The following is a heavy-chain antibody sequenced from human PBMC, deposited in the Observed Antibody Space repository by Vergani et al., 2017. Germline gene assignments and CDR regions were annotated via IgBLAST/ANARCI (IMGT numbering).Heavy chain of an antibody. CDR2: VRNKEDGGKP. J-gene: IGHJ2*01. D-gene: IGHD6-13*01. CDR3: VKDIAASGNYWYFDL. Sequence: EVQLVESGGGLEQPGRSLRLSCRASGFTFTDYGISWVRQAPGKGLEWVGFVRNKEDGGKPEDAASVKGRFTISRDDSKAIAYLQMNSLRAEDTALYYCVKDIAASGNYWYFDLWGRGTLVTVSS. CDR1: GFTFTDYG. V-gene: IGHV3-49*04.